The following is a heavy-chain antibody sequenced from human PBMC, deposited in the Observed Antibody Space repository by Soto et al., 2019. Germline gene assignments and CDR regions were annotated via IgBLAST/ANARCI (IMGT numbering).Heavy chain of an antibody. D-gene: IGHD1-1*01. CDR2: IDGVGAGT. J-gene: IGHJ2*01. V-gene: IGHV3-74*01. Sequence: EVQLVQSGGGSVQPGGSLRPSCAASGFTFTNYWMHWVRQVPGKGLVWVSRIDGVGAGTRYSDSVRGRFTISRDNAENMLYLQINSLRAEDTVVYYCTTVLECWVHGTLGTFSS. CDR3: TTVLEC. CDR1: GFTFTNYW.